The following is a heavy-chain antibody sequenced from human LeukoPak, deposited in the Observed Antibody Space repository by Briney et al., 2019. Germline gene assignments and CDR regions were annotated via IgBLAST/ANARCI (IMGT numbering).Heavy chain of an antibody. V-gene: IGHV3-30*02. CDR2: IWYDGSNK. CDR1: GFTFSSYG. CDR3: AKGYSYGYRSRNYFDY. J-gene: IGHJ4*02. Sequence: PGGSLRLSCAASGFTFSSYGMHWVRQAPGKGLEWVAVIWYDGSNKYYADSVKGRFTISRDNSKNTLYLQMNSLRAEDTAVYYCAKGYSYGYRSRNYFDYWGQGTLVTVSS. D-gene: IGHD5-18*01.